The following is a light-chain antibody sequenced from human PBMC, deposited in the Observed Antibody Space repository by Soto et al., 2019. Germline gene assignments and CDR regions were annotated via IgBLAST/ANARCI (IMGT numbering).Light chain of an antibody. J-gene: IGLJ1*01. CDR1: SSNIGAGYG. CDR3: KSYDSSLSGFV. CDR2: GDN. V-gene: IGLV1-40*01. Sequence: QSVLTQPPSVSGAPGQRVTISCTGSSSNIGAGYGVHWYQQLPGTAPKLLIYGDNNRPSGVPDRFSGSKSGTSASLAITGLQAEDEADYYCKSYDSSLSGFVFGTGTKVTVL.